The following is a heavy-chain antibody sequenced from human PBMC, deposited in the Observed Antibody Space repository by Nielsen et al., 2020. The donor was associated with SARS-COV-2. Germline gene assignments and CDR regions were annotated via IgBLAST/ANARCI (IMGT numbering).Heavy chain of an antibody. CDR1: GGSISSSSYY. V-gene: IGHV4-39*01. CDR3: ARVDYDILTGPNWFDP. D-gene: IGHD3-9*01. J-gene: IGHJ5*02. CDR2: IYYSGST. Sequence: SETLSLTCTVSGGSISSSSYYWGWIRQPPGKGLEWIGSIYYSGSTYYNPSLKSRVTISVDTSKNRFSLKLSSVTAAGTAVYYCARVDYDILTGPNWFDPWGQGTLVTVSS.